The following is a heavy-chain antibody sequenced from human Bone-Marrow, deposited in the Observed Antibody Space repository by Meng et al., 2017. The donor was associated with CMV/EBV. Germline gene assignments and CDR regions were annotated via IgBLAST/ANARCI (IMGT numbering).Heavy chain of an antibody. CDR2: ISDSSSYI. J-gene: IGHJ6*02. Sequence: GESLRLSCAASGFTISTYSMNWVRQAPGKGLEWVSSISDSSSYIKYADSVRGRFIISRDNVKNSLSLQMNSLRAEDTAVYYCARDWCKPLRIVVVPAGMDVWGQGTTVTVSS. CDR3: ARDWCKPLRIVVVPAGMDV. CDR1: GFTISTYS. V-gene: IGHV3-21*06. D-gene: IGHD2-2*01.